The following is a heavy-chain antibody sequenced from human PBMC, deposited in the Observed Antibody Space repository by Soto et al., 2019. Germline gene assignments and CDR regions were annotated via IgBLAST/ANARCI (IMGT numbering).Heavy chain of an antibody. CDR3: ARDRLANWFDP. J-gene: IGHJ5*02. Sequence: SETLSLTCAVSGGSISTYYWILIRQPPGKGLEWIGYIYYSGSTNYNPSLKSRVTISLDTSKNQFSLKLSSVTAADTAVYYCARDRLANWFDPWGQGTLVTVSS. CDR2: IYYSGST. V-gene: IGHV4-59*01. CDR1: GGSISTYY. D-gene: IGHD3-9*01.